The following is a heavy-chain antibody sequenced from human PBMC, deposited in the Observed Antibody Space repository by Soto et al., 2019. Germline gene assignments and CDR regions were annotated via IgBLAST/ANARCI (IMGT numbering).Heavy chain of an antibody. Sequence: SETLSLTCSVSGGSISGSYWSWIRQSPGKGLEWLGYVYYTGSTNYSPSLRSRVSISVDTSKNEFSLRLRSVTAADTAIYYCAKHGYHDYFQYWGQGTLVTVSS. CDR3: AKHGYHDYFQY. D-gene: IGHD5-18*01. J-gene: IGHJ1*01. CDR2: VYYTGST. CDR1: GGSISGSY. V-gene: IGHV4-59*01.